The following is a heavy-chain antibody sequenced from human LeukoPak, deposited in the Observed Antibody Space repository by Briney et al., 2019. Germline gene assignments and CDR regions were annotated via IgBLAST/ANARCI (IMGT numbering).Heavy chain of an antibody. V-gene: IGHV4-34*01. CDR2: INHSGST. Sequence: PSETLSLTCAVYGGSFSGYYWSWIRQPPGKGLEWIGEINHSGSTNYNPSLKSRVTISVDTSKNQFSLKLSSVTAADTAVYYCARGHGYSRGWYIDYWGQGTLVTVSS. J-gene: IGHJ4*02. CDR1: GGSFSGYY. CDR3: ARGHGYSRGWYIDY. D-gene: IGHD6-19*01.